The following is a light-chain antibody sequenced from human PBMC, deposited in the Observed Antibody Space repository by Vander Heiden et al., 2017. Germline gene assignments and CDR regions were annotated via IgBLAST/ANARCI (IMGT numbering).Light chain of an antibody. V-gene: IGLV3-19*01. CDR2: GKT. J-gene: IGLJ1*01. CDR3: NYRDSSGNSDV. Sequence: SSDLTHYPAVSVALAQTVRIPCHGDSLGSFYASWYQQKSGQAPVRVVVGKTDRPSGVPNRFFCYTSGNNASSLTTGAQAEEEGDDYCNYRDSSGNSDVFGTGTKVTVL. CDR1: SLGSFY.